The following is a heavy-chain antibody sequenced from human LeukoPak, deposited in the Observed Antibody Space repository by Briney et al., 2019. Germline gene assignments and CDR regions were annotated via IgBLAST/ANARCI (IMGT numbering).Heavy chain of an antibody. J-gene: IGHJ4*02. V-gene: IGHV4-34*01. CDR2: INHSGST. CDR3: ARGADYIWGSYRYKPAARPFDY. D-gene: IGHD3-16*02. CDR1: GGSFSGYY. Sequence: PSETLSLTCAVYGGSFSGYYWSWIRQPPGKGLEWIGEINHSGSTNYNPSLKSRVTISVDTSKNQFSLKLSSATAADTAVYYCARGADYIWGSYRYKPAARPFDYWGQGTLVTVSS.